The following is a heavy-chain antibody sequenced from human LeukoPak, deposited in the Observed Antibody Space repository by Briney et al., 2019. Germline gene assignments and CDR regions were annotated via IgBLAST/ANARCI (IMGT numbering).Heavy chain of an antibody. J-gene: IGHJ4*02. V-gene: IGHV4-59*11. CDR1: GGSFSTHY. CDR2: IYYSGST. D-gene: IGHD3-16*01. Sequence: SETLSLTCTVPGGSFSTHYWSWVREPPGKGLEWMGHIYYSGSTDYNPSRKSRVTMSLDTSKTQFSLNLSSVTAADTALYYCERAVITFGAPVAKGFDCWGRGTLVTVSS. CDR3: ERAVITFGAPVAKGFDC.